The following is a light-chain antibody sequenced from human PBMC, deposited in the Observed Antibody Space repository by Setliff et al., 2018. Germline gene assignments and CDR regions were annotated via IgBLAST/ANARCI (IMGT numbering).Light chain of an antibody. CDR3: CSYADTYIAV. V-gene: IGLV2-11*01. CDR1: SSDVGRYNF. CDR2: DVT. J-gene: IGLJ1*01. Sequence: QSALAQPRSVSGSPGQSVTISCTGTSSDVGRYNFVSWYQQHPGKAPKLIIYDVTKRPSGVPDRFSGSKSGNTASLTISGLQAEDEADYSCCSYADTYIAVFGTGTGHRP.